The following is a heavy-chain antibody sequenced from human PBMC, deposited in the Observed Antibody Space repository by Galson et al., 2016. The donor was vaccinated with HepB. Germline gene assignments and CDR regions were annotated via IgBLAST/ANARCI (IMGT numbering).Heavy chain of an antibody. V-gene: IGHV3-23*01. Sequence: SLRLSCAASGFPFSSYAMSWVRQAPGKGLAWVSTISGAGTASYAYSVTGRFTISRDNSKNTLDLQMDSLRVEDTALYFCFRVPRYYADYSSGVGDCWGPGTLLTVSS. CDR1: GFPFSSYA. CDR3: FRVPRYYADYSSGVGDC. D-gene: IGHD4-17*01. J-gene: IGHJ4*02. CDR2: ISGAGTA.